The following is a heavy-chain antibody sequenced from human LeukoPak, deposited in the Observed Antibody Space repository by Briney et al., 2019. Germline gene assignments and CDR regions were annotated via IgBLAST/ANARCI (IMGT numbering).Heavy chain of an antibody. V-gene: IGHV5-51*01. J-gene: IGHJ6*03. D-gene: IGHD6-13*01. CDR2: IYPGDSDT. CDR1: GYSFTSYW. CDR3: ARTGYSSSWYGHYYYYYMDV. Sequence: PGESLKISCKGSGYSFTSYWIGWVRQMPGKGLEWMGIIYPGDSDTRYSPSFQGQVTISADKSISTAYLQWSSLKASDTAMYYCARTGYSSSWYGHYYYYYMDVWGKGTTVTVSS.